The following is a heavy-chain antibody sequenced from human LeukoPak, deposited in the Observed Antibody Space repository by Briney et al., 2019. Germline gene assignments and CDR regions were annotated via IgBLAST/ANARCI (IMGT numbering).Heavy chain of an antibody. CDR3: ARQVTAAAGTNWFDR. D-gene: IGHD6-13*01. CDR1: GGSISSYY. Sequence: SETLSLTCTVSGGSISSYYWRWIRQPPGKGLELIGYIYYSGSTNSNPSLKSRVPISVDTSNNQFSLSLSSVTAADTAMYYCARQVTAAAGTNWFDRWGQGTVVTVSA. CDR2: IYYSGST. V-gene: IGHV4-59*08. J-gene: IGHJ5*02.